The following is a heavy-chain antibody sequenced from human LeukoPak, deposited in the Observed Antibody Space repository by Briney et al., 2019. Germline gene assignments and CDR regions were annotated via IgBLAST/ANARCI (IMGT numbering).Heavy chain of an antibody. V-gene: IGHV3-21*01. CDR1: GFTFSSYS. J-gene: IGHJ4*02. CDR3: ARDWVGMATILNYYFDY. Sequence: PGGSLRLSCAASGFTFSSYSMNWVRQAPGKGLEWVSSISSSSSYIYYADSVKGRFTISRDNAKNSLYLQMNSLRAEDTAVYYCARDWVGMATILNYYFDYWGQGTLVTVSS. D-gene: IGHD5-24*01. CDR2: ISSSSSYI.